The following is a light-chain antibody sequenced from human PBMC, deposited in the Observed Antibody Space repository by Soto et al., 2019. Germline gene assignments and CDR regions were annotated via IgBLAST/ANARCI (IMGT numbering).Light chain of an antibody. CDR1: SSDVGGYNY. J-gene: IGLJ3*02. Sequence: QSVLTQPASVSWSPGQSITISCIGTSSDVGGYNYVSWYQHHPGKVPKLMIYEVTNRPSGVSNRFSGSKSGNTASLTISGLQAEDEANYYCSSFRTGSTLVVFGGGTKLPVL. CDR3: SSFRTGSTLVV. CDR2: EVT. V-gene: IGLV2-14*01.